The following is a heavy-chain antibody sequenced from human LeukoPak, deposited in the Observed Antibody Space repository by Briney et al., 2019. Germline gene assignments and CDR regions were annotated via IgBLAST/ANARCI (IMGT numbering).Heavy chain of an antibody. D-gene: IGHD3-22*01. J-gene: IGHJ4*02. Sequence: PAESLSLIRTLSGNSLSRGENYWSWIPQPAGKGLEWFGRMYTSGSINYNPSLKSRVTISRDTSKNQFSLRMSSVTAADTAVYYCARASYYYDINGWVPFDYWGQGTLVTVSS. CDR2: MYTSGSI. CDR1: GNSLSRGENY. CDR3: ARASYYYDINGWVPFDY. V-gene: IGHV4-61*02.